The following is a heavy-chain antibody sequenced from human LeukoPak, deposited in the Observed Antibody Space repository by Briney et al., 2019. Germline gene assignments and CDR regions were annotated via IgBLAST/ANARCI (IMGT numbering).Heavy chain of an antibody. D-gene: IGHD3-10*01. Sequence: PGGSLRLSCAASGFTFSSYSMNWVRQAPGKGLEWVSSISSSSSYIYYADSVKGRFTISRDNAKNPLYLQMNSLRAEDTAVCYCARDLYGSGSYYDYWGQGTLVTVSS. CDR2: ISSSSSYI. J-gene: IGHJ4*02. CDR3: ARDLYGSGSYYDY. V-gene: IGHV3-21*01. CDR1: GFTFSSYS.